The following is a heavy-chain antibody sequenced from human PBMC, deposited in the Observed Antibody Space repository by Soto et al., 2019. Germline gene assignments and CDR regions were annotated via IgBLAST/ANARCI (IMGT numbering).Heavy chain of an antibody. CDR1: GFTFSGSA. Sequence: EVQLVESRGGLVQPGGSLKLSCAASGFTFSGSAMHWVRQASGKGLEWVGRIRSKANSYATAYAASVKGRFTISRDDSKNTAYLQMNSLKTEDTAVYYCTRQAVNGYCSGGSCYSDWGQGTLVTVSS. CDR3: TRQAVNGYCSGGSCYSD. D-gene: IGHD2-15*01. CDR2: IRSKANSYAT. V-gene: IGHV3-73*01. J-gene: IGHJ4*02.